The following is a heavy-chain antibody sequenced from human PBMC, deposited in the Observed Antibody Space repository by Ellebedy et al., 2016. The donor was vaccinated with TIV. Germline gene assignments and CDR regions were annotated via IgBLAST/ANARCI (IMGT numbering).Heavy chain of an antibody. J-gene: IGHJ4*02. CDR2: IYHSGST. CDR1: GGSISSGGYS. V-gene: IGHV4-30-2*05. CDR3: ARHIGHLFDY. D-gene: IGHD2-21*01. Sequence: SETLSLXXAVSGGSISSGGYSWSWIRQPPGKGLEWIGYIYHSGSTYYNPSLKSRITISVDTSKNQFSLKLSSVTAADTAVHYCARHIGHLFDYWGQGTLVTVSS.